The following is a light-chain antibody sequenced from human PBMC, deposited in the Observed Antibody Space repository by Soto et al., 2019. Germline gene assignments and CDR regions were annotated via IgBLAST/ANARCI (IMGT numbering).Light chain of an antibody. CDR1: QSVLYSSNNKNY. J-gene: IGKJ4*01. V-gene: IGKV4-1*01. CDR2: WAS. Sequence: DIVMTQSPDSLAVSLGERATINCKSSQSVLYSSNNKNYLAWYQQKPGQPPKLHIYWASTRESGVPDRFSGSGSGTDFTLTISSLQAEDVAVYYCQQYYRTPLTFGGGTKVEIK. CDR3: QQYYRTPLT.